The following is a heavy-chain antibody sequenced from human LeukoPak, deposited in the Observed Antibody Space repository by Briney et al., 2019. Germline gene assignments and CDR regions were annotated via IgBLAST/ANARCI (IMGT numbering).Heavy chain of an antibody. D-gene: IGHD5-12*01. V-gene: IGHV5-51*01. J-gene: IGHJ4*02. CDR2: IYPGDSDT. CDR3: ARVSQWLPIFDY. CDR1: GYSTTSYW. Sequence: GESRETSCKGSGYSTTSYWIGRVRQIPGKGLEWMGSIYPGDSDTRYSPSFQGQVTISADKSISTAYLQWSSLKASDTAMYYCARVSQWLPIFDYWGQGTLVTVSS.